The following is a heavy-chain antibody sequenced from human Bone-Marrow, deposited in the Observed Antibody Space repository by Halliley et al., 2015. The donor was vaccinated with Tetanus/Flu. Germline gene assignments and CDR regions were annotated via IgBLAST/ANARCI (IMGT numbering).Heavy chain of an antibody. D-gene: IGHD5-12*01. V-gene: IGHV3-48*03. CDR1: GFTFSNYD. CDR2: ISSRGDIT. Sequence: SQRLSCVASGFTFSNYDMNWLRQAPGKGPEWVSSISSRGDITYYADSVEGRFTISRDNAKNSLSLQMNSLRVEDTALYYCATRGLSFWGQGAQVTVSS. J-gene: IGHJ4*02. CDR3: ATRGLSF.